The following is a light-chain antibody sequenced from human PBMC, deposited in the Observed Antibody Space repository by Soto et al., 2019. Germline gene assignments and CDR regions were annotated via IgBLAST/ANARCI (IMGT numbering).Light chain of an antibody. CDR1: ASNIGRNF. CDR3: ATWDHSLKLV. Sequence: QSALSQPPSVSAAPGQRVTISCSGTASNIGRNFVSWYQCLPGAAPTLLIYQNVKRPSAIPGRFSASKSGTAATLDITGLVPGDEADYYCATWDHSLKLVFGGGTKLTVL. V-gene: IGLV1-51*01. J-gene: IGLJ3*02. CDR2: QNV.